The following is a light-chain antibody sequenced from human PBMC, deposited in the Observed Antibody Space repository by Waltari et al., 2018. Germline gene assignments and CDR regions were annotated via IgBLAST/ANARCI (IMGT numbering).Light chain of an antibody. CDR1: SSNIGAGYD. Sequence: QSVLTQPPSVSGAPGQRVTISCTGSSSNIGAGYDVHWYQQLPGTAPKLLIYGNIIRPSGVPDRFSGSKSCTSASLAITGLQAEDEADYYCQSYDSSLSGPWVFGGGTKLTVL. V-gene: IGLV1-40*01. CDR3: QSYDSSLSGPWV. J-gene: IGLJ3*02. CDR2: GNI.